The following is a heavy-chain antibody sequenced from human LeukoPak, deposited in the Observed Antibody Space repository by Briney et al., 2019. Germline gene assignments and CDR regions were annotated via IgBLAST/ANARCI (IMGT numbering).Heavy chain of an antibody. V-gene: IGHV5-51*01. CDR3: ARRYEDRDNYFDY. Sequence: PGESLKISCKGSGYTFTTYWIGWVRQLPGKGLEWMGIIYPGDSDTRYSPSFQGQVTISVDKSISTAYLQWSSLKASDTAMYYCARRYEDRDNYFDYWGQGTLVTVSS. CDR2: IYPGDSDT. J-gene: IGHJ4*02. D-gene: IGHD3-3*01. CDR1: GYTFTTYW.